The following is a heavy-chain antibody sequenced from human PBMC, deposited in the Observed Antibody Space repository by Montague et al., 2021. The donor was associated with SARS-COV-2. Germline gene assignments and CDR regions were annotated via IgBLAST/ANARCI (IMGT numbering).Heavy chain of an antibody. J-gene: IGHJ6*02. CDR3: ARHYGVVVPAAIYYYYGMDV. Sequence: SETLSLTCTVSGGSISSSSYYWGWIRQPPGKGLEWIGSIYHSGSTYYNPSLKSRVTISVDTSKNQFSLKLSSVTAADTAVYYCARHYGVVVPAAIYYYYGMDVWGQGTTVTVSS. CDR1: GGSISSSSYY. CDR2: IYHSGST. D-gene: IGHD2-2*02. V-gene: IGHV4-39*01.